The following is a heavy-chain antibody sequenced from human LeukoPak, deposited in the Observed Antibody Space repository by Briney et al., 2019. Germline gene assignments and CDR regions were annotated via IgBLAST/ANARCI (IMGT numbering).Heavy chain of an antibody. D-gene: IGHD3-22*01. J-gene: IGHJ1*01. V-gene: IGHV1-58*02. CDR3: AAVFDSSGENQYFQH. CDR1: GFTFTSSA. Sequence: SVKVSCKASGFTFTSSAMQWVRQARGQRLEWIGWIVVGSGNANYAQKFQERVTITRDMSTSTAYMELSSLRSEDTAVYYCAAVFDSSGENQYFQHWGQGTLVTVSS. CDR2: IVVGSGNA.